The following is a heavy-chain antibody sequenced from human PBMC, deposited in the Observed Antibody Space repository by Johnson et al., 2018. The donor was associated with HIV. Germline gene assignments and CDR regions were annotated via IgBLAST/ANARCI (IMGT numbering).Heavy chain of an antibody. CDR1: VFTFSSYG. D-gene: IGHD6-6*01. V-gene: IGHV3-33*06. CDR2: IWYDGSNK. CDR3: AKDRGAARALDAVDI. J-gene: IGHJ3*02. Sequence: QVQLVESGGGVVQPGRSLRLSCAASVFTFSSYGMHWVRQAPGKGLEWVAVIWYDGSNKYYADSVKGRFTISRDNSKNTLYLQRNSLRAEDTAVYYCAKDRGAARALDAVDIWGQGTVVTVSS.